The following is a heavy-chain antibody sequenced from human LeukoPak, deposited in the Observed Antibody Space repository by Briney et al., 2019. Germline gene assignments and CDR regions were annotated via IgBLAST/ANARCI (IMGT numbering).Heavy chain of an antibody. J-gene: IGHJ6*03. V-gene: IGHV1-2*02. Sequence: ASVKVSCKASGYTFTGYYMHWVRQAPGQGLEWMGWINPNSGGTNYAQKFQGRVTMTRDTSISTAYMELSRLRSDDTAVYYCARGGQWLVTDYYYMDVWGKGTTVTVSS. CDR2: INPNSGGT. CDR1: GYTFTGYY. CDR3: ARGGQWLVTDYYYMDV. D-gene: IGHD6-19*01.